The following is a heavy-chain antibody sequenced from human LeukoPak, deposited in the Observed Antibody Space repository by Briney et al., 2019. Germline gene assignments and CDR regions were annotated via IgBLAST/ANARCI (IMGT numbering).Heavy chain of an antibody. CDR2: IIPTFGTA. V-gene: IGHV1-69*05. J-gene: IGHJ6*03. CDR3: ARDRGAWGDYYYMDV. CDR1: GGTFSSYA. D-gene: IGHD3-10*01. Sequence: GASVKVSCKASGGTFSSYAISWVRQAPGQGLERMGGIIPTFGTANYAQKFQGRVTITTDESTSTAYMELSSLRSEDTAVYYCARDRGAWGDYYYMDVWGKGTTVTVSS.